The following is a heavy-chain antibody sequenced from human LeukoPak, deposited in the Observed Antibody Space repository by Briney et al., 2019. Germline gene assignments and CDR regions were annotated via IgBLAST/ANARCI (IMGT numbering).Heavy chain of an antibody. J-gene: IGHJ4*02. CDR1: GGSITSGGFY. Sequence: KSSGTLSLTCTVSGGSITSGGFYWSWIRQLPGKGLEWIGYIYYSGSTYYNPSLKSRVTISVDTSKNQFSLKLSSVTAADTAVYYCARDQRYCSGGNCYFFDYWGQGTLVTVSS. V-gene: IGHV4-31*03. CDR3: ARDQRYCSGGNCYFFDY. D-gene: IGHD2-15*01. CDR2: IYYSGST.